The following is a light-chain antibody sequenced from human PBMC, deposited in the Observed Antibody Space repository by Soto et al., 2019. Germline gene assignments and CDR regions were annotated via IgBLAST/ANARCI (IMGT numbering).Light chain of an antibody. CDR1: QDIRNT. CDR2: AAS. Sequence: PSSLSASVGDRVAISCRASQDIRNTLAWYQQKPGEAPKLLIFAASNLQSGVPSRFSGSGSVTDFTLAITGLQPEDFATYYCLQYYNFSWTFGQGTKVDI. CDR3: LQYYNFSWT. V-gene: IGKV1-6*01. J-gene: IGKJ1*01.